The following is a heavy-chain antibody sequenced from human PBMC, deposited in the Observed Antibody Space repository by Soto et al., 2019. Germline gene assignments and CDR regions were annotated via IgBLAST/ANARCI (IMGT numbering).Heavy chain of an antibody. CDR1: GFSFSSYW. Sequence: GGSLRLSCAASGFSFSSYWIHWVRQAPGKGLVWVSHINRDGSRTHYGDSVKGRFTISRDNAKNTLYLQMSSLRAEDTAVYYCARDLAGPLDYWGQGTLVTVSS. CDR3: ARDLAGPLDY. V-gene: IGHV3-74*01. CDR2: INRDGSRT. J-gene: IGHJ4*02.